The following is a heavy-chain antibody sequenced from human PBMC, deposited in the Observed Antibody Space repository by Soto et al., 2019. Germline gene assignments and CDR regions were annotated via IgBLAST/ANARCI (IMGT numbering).Heavy chain of an antibody. CDR3: ASAYYYDSSGYSPGGY. CDR2: IKQDGSQK. J-gene: IGHJ4*02. CDR1: GLTFSSYW. D-gene: IGHD3-22*01. Sequence: LRLSCAASGLTFSSYWMSWVRQAPGKGLEWVANIKQDGSQKYYVDSVKGRFTISRDNAKNSLYLQMNSLRVEDTAVYYCASAYYYDSSGYSPGGYWGRGTLVTVSS. V-gene: IGHV3-7*01.